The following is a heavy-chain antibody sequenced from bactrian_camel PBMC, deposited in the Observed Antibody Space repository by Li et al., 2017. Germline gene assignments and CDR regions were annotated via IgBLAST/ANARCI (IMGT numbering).Heavy chain of an antibody. D-gene: IGHD5*01. J-gene: IGHJ6*01. CDR3: VKDFIHR. CDR1: GLTVDEAD. V-gene: IGHV3S55*01. Sequence: QLVESGGGSVQAGETLILTCTASGLTVDEADMGWYRQAPGNERELVSTISSDGSTYYADSVKGRFTISQDNAKNTVYLQLNGLKTEDMAMHYCVKDFIHRLGPGDPGHRL. CDR2: ISSDGST.